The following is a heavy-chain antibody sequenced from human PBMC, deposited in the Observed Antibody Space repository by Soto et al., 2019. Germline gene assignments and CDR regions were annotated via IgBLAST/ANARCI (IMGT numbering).Heavy chain of an antibody. J-gene: IGHJ4*02. V-gene: IGHV4-31*03. CDR1: GGSISSGGYY. CDR2: IYYSGST. Sequence: QVQLQESGPGLVKPSQTLSLTCTVSGGSISSGGYYWSWIRQHPGKGLEWIGYIYYSGSTYYNPSLKSRVTISVDTSKNQFSLKLSSVTVADTAVYYCARVSPSRQQLGLFDYWGQGTLVTVSS. D-gene: IGHD6-13*01. CDR3: ARVSPSRQQLGLFDY.